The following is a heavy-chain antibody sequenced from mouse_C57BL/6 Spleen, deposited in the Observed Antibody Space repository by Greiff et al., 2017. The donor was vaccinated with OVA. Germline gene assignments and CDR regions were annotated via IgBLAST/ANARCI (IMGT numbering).Heavy chain of an antibody. CDR3: ARLYEYYAMDY. J-gene: IGHJ4*01. Sequence: EVKLVESGGGLVKPGGSLKLSCAASGFTFSDYGMHWVRQAPEKGLEWVAYISSGSSTIYYADTVKGRFTISRDNAKNTLFLQMTSLRSEDTAMYYCARLYEYYAMDYWGQGTSVTVSS. CDR2: ISSGSSTI. D-gene: IGHD1-1*01. V-gene: IGHV5-17*01. CDR1: GFTFSDYG.